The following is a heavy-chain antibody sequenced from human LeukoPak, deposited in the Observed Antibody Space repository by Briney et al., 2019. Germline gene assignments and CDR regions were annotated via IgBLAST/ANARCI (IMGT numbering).Heavy chain of an antibody. CDR1: GYTFTSYG. Sequence: ASVKVSCKASGYTFTSYGISWVRQAPGQGLEWMGWISAYNGNTNYAQKLQGRVTMTTDTSTSTAYMELRSLRSDDTAVYYCARGPEDGSSRPSFDYWGQGTLVTVSS. J-gene: IGHJ4*02. V-gene: IGHV1-18*01. CDR3: ARGPEDGSSRPSFDY. CDR2: ISAYNGNT. D-gene: IGHD1-26*01.